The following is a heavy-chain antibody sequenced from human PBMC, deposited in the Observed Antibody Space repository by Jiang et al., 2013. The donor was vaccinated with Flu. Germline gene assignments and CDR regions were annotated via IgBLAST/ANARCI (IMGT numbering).Heavy chain of an antibody. CDR2: IYYSGST. V-gene: IGHV4-59*01. D-gene: IGHD3-10*01. CDR1: GGSISSYY. Sequence: GSGLVKPSETLSLTCTVSGGSISSYYWSWIRQPPGKGLEWIGYIYYSGSTNYNPSLKSRVTISVDTSKNQFSLKLSSVTAADTAVYYCARESNLSVRGAFPHDAFDIWGQGTMVTVSS. CDR3: ARESNLSVRGAFPHDAFDI. J-gene: IGHJ3*02.